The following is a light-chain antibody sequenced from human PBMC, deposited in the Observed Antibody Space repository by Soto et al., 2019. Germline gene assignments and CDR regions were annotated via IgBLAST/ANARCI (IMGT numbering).Light chain of an antibody. CDR2: GAS. CDR1: QSVTSNY. J-gene: IGKJ2*01. Sequence: EIVLTQSPGTLSLSPGVRATLSCRASQSVTSNYLTWYQQKPGQAPRLLIFGASSRATGIPDRFSGSGSGTDFTLTISRLEPEDFAVYYCQQYGSSPGTFGQGTRLEIK. V-gene: IGKV3-20*01. CDR3: QQYGSSPGT.